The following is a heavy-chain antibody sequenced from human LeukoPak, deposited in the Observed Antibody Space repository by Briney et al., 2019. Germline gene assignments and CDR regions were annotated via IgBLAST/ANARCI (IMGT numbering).Heavy chain of an antibody. D-gene: IGHD6-13*01. CDR2: ISYDGSNK. CDR3: AKDEGYSSSWYFHYFDY. CDR1: GFTFSSYG. V-gene: IGHV3-30*18. Sequence: GGSLRLSCAASGFTFSSYGMHRVRQAPGKGLEWVAVISYDGSNKYYADSVKGRFTISRDNSKNTLYLQMNSLRAEDTAVYYCAKDEGYSSSWYFHYFDYWGQGTLVTVSS. J-gene: IGHJ4*02.